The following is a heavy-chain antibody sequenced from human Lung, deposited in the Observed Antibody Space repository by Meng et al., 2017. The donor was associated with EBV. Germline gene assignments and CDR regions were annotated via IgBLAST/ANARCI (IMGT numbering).Heavy chain of an antibody. D-gene: IGHD3-22*01. CDR2: ISYDGSDK. CDR3: ATEESSGSDY. J-gene: IGHJ4*02. CDR1: GFTFRSNG. V-gene: IGHV3-30*03. Sequence: QGQLVEAGGGGVQPGRSLRLSCAVSGFTFRSNGMHWVRQAPGKGLEWVAAISYDGSDKYYADSVKGRFIISRDNSKNTLSLQMNNLRGEDTAVYYCATEESSGSDYWGQGTLVTVSS.